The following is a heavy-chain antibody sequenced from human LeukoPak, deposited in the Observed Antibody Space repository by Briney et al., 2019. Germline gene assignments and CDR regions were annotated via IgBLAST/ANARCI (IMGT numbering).Heavy chain of an antibody. CDR1: GFTFSSYA. CDR3: ARDAHKVSPYRVSLLFYYYYGMDV. V-gene: IGHV3-30-3*01. CDR2: ISYDGSNK. D-gene: IGHD5/OR15-5a*01. J-gene: IGHJ6*02. Sequence: GRSLRLSCAASGFTFSSYAMHWVRQAPGKGLEWVAVISYDGSNKYYADSVKGRFTISRDNSKNTLYLQMNSLRAEDTAVYYCARDAHKVSPYRVSLLFYYYYGMDVWGQGTTVTVSS.